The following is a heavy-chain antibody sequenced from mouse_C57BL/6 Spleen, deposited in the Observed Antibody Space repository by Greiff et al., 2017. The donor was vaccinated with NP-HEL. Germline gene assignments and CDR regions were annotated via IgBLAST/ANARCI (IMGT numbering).Heavy chain of an antibody. CDR2: ISDGGSYT. CDR1: GFTFSSYA. CDR3: ARDRTTVVAMYYFDY. V-gene: IGHV5-4*01. Sequence: EVQLVESGGGLVKPGGSLKLSCAASGFTFSSYAMSWVRQTPEKRLEWVATISDGGSYTYYPDNVKGRFTISRDNAKNTLYLQMSHLKSEDTAMYYCARDRTTVVAMYYFDYWGQGTTLTVSS. D-gene: IGHD1-1*01. J-gene: IGHJ2*01.